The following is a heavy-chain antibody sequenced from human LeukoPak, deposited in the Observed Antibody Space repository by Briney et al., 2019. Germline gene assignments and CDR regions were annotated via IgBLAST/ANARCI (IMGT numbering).Heavy chain of an antibody. D-gene: IGHD3-10*01. CDR2: IYTRGST. V-gene: IGHV4-4*07. CDR1: AGFISNDY. Sequence: PSETLSLTCTVSAGFISNDYWSWIRQAAGKELEWIGRIYTRGSTNYNPSLKSRVTISLDKSKKQFSLNLNSVTAADTAVYYCARGGTYGAGRNQHTTLDYWGQGTLVTVSS. CDR3: ARGGTYGAGRNQHTTLDY. J-gene: IGHJ4*02.